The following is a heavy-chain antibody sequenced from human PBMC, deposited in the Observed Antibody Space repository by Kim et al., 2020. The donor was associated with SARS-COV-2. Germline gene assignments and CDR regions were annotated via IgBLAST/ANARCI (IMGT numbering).Heavy chain of an antibody. Sequence: GGSLRLSCAASGFTFSSYSMNWVRQASGKGLESVSYISSSSSTIYYAVPVKGRSTISRDNAKNSLYLQMNSLRDEDTAVYYCARDWDTAMVRYTPHYFDYWGQGTLVTVSS. CDR1: GFTFSSYS. V-gene: IGHV3-48*02. J-gene: IGHJ4*02. CDR3: ARDWDTAMVRYTPHYFDY. CDR2: ISSSSSTI. D-gene: IGHD5-18*01.